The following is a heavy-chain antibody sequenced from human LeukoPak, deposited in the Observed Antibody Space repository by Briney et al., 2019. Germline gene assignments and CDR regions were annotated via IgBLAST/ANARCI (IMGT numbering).Heavy chain of an antibody. CDR3: ARDNWNDVDDEVALQT. Sequence: GGSLRLSCAASGFTFSSHGMHWVRQAPGKGLEWVAVIWYDGSNKYYADSVKGRFTISRDNSKNTLYLQMNSLRAEDTAVYYCARDNWNDVDDEVALQTWGQGTLVTVSS. D-gene: IGHD1-20*01. CDR1: GFTFSSHG. CDR2: IWYDGSNK. V-gene: IGHV3-33*01. J-gene: IGHJ5*02.